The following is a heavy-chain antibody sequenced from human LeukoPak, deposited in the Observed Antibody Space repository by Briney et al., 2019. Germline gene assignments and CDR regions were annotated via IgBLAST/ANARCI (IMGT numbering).Heavy chain of an antibody. V-gene: IGHV4-59*01. CDR2: IYYSGST. Sequence: PSETLSLTCTVSGGSISTYYWTWIRQPPGKGLEWIGYIYYSGSTNYNPSLKSRVTMSVDTSYNQFSLRLSSVTAADTAVYYCARGTEYYDSSGYYEWFDPWGQGTLVTVSS. D-gene: IGHD3-22*01. CDR3: ARGTEYYDSSGYYEWFDP. CDR1: GGSISTYY. J-gene: IGHJ5*02.